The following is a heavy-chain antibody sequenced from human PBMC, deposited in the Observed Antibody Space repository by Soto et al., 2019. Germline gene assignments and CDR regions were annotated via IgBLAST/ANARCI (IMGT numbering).Heavy chain of an antibody. CDR2: ISSSGRTI. CDR3: ARVISGPIDY. CDR1: GFTFSSYE. D-gene: IGHD2-21*01. Sequence: GGSLRLSCAASGFTFSSYEMNWVRQAPGKGLEWVSYISSSGRTIYYADSVKGRFAISRDNAKNSLFLQMNSLRADDSAIYYCARVISGPIDYWGQGTLVTVSS. J-gene: IGHJ4*02. V-gene: IGHV3-48*03.